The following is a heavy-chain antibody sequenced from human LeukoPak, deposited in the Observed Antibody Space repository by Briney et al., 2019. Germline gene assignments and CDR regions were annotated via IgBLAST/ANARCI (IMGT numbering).Heavy chain of an antibody. CDR2: IYKVGNT. J-gene: IGHJ3*02. CDR3: ARGLVVGGTGVWAFDI. D-gene: IGHD1-26*01. V-gene: IGHV3-66*01. CDR1: GFTVCNNY. Sequence: PGGSLRLSCAASGFTVCNNYMSWVRQAPGKGLEWVSVIYKVGNTFYADFVKGRFTISRDNSKNTLYFPMNSLRAEDTALYYCARGLVVGGTGVWAFDIWGQGTMVTVSS.